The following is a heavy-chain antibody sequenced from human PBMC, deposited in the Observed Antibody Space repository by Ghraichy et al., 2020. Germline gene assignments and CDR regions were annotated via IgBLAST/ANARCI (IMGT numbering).Heavy chain of an antibody. D-gene: IGHD6-25*01. CDR1: GGSFSGYY. J-gene: IGHJ4*02. CDR3: ARGSSSSGRMGH. V-gene: IGHV4-34*01. CDR2: INQSGIT. Sequence: SETLSLTCAVYGGSFSGYYRSWIRQPPGKGLEWIGEINQSGITNYNPYLKSRVTISNNTSKNQFSLKLSSVTAADKAVYYCARGSSSSGRMGHWGQGTLVTVSS.